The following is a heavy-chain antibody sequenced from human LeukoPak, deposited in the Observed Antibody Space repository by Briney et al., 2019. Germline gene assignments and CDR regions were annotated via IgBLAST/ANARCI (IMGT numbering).Heavy chain of an antibody. D-gene: IGHD2-21*01. Sequence: ASVKVSCKASGYTFTSYDINWVRQATGQGLEWMGWMNPNSGNTGFAQKFQGRVTMTTNTSISKAYMELSSLRSEDAAVYYCASPIVVVVATTGVDAFDIWGQGTMVTVSS. CDR1: GYTFTSYD. V-gene: IGHV1-8*01. J-gene: IGHJ3*02. CDR3: ASPIVVVVATTGVDAFDI. CDR2: MNPNSGNT.